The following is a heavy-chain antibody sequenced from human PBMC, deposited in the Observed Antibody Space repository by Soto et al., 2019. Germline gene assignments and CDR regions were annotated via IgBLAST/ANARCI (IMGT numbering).Heavy chain of an antibody. V-gene: IGHV1-18*01. CDR3: SRGNIREY. Sequence: QVQLVQSGAEVKKPGATVQVSCKASGDTFTSYGVSLVRQAPAQGLEWMGWISAYNGSTNYAQKLQNRVTMTTDTPTTTAYMELSRLRSYDPAVDYCSRGNIREYWGQGTLVTVSS. D-gene: IGHD1-26*01. CDR2: ISAYNGST. CDR1: GDTFTSYG. J-gene: IGHJ4*02.